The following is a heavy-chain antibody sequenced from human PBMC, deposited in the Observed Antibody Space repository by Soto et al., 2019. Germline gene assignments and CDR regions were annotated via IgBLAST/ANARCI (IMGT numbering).Heavy chain of an antibody. J-gene: IGHJ6*02. CDR1: RFTFSSYA. CDR3: ARAAAYFYHYYYAMDV. CDR2: ISHDGSEK. D-gene: IGHD6-13*01. V-gene: IGHV3-30-3*01. Sequence: QVQLVESGGGVVQPGKSLRLSCAASRFTFSSYAMDWVRQAPGKGLEWAAVISHDGSEKYYGDSVKGRFTISRDNPKNTVYLQMNSLRPEDTAVYYCARAAAYFYHYYYAMDVWGQGTAVTVSS.